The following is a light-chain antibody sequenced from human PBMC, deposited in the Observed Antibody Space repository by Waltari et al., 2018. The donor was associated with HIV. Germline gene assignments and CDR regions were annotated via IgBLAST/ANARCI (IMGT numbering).Light chain of an antibody. CDR1: QSVSSN. J-gene: IGKJ2*01. Sequence: EIVMTQSPATLSVSPGERATLSCRASQSVSSNLAWYQQKPGQAPRLLIDGASTRATGIPARCSGSSSGTEFTLTISSLQSEDFAVYYCQQYNNWPPATFGQGTKLEIK. V-gene: IGKV3-15*01. CDR2: GAS. CDR3: QQYNNWPPAT.